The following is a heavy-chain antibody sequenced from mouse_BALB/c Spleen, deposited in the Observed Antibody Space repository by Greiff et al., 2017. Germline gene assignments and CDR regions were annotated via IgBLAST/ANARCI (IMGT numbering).Heavy chain of an antibody. V-gene: IGHV5-12-2*01. Sequence: EVHLVESGGGLVQPGGSLKLSCAASGFTFSSYTMSWVRQTPEKRLEWVAYISNGGGSTYYPDTVKGRFTISRDNAKNTLYLQMSSLKSEDTAMYYCARHGLRTWFAYWGQGTLVTVSA. CDR3: ARHGLRTWFAY. CDR2: ISNGGGST. D-gene: IGHD5-5*01. CDR1: GFTFSSYT. J-gene: IGHJ3*01.